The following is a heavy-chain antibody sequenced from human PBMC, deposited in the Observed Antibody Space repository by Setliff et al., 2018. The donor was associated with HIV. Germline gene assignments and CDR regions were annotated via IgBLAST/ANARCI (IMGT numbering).Heavy chain of an antibody. CDR3: ARDYVLDF. Sequence: PSETLSLTCTVSGGSIRTGAYYWGWIRQPPGKGLEWIGSIYYDGRTFYKPSLKSRLAISVGTSKNQFSLSLRSEDTAMYYCARDYVLDFWGQGTQVTVSS. J-gene: IGHJ4*02. D-gene: IGHD3-10*02. CDR1: GGSIRTGAYY. CDR2: IYYDGRT. V-gene: IGHV4-39*07.